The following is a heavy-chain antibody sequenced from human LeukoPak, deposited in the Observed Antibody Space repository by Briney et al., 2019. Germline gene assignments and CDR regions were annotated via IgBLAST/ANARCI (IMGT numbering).Heavy chain of an antibody. V-gene: IGHV4-39*01. CDR3: ARYRYCSSPSCYAPYYYYMDV. J-gene: IGHJ6*03. CDR1: GGSISSSSYY. D-gene: IGHD2-2*01. Sequence: PSETLSLTCTVSGGSISSSSYYWGWIRQPPGKGLEWIGSIYYSGSTYYNPSLKSRVTISVDTSKNRFSLKLISVTAADTAVYYCARYRYCSSPSCYAPYYYYMDVWGKGTTVTVSS. CDR2: IYYSGST.